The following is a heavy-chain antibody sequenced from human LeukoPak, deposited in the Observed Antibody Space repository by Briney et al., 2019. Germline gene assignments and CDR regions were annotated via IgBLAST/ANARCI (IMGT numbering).Heavy chain of an antibody. J-gene: IGHJ6*04. Sequence: GGSLRLSCAASGFTFSDYYMSWIRQAPGKGLEWVSYISSSGSTIYYPDSVKGRFTISRDNAKHSLYLQMNSLRAEDTAVYYCAELGITMIRGVWGKGTTVTISS. CDR3: AELGITMIRGV. D-gene: IGHD3-22*01. V-gene: IGHV3-11*04. CDR2: ISSSGSTI. CDR1: GFTFSDYY.